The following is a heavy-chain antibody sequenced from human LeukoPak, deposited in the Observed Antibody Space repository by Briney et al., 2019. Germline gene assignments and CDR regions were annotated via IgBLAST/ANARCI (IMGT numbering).Heavy chain of an antibody. CDR2: IRYDGSNK. V-gene: IGHV3-30*02. Sequence: GGSLRLSCAASGFTFSSYGMHWVRQAPGKGLEWVAFIRYDGSNKYYADSAKGRFTISRDNSKNTLYLQMNSLRAEDTAVYYCAKEASGYDLSDFDYWGQGTLVTVSS. CDR3: AKEASGYDLSDFDY. CDR1: GFTFSSYG. D-gene: IGHD5-12*01. J-gene: IGHJ4*02.